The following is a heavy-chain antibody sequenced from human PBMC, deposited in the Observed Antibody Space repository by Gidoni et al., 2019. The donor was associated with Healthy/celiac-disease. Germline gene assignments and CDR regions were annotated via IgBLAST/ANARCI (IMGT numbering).Heavy chain of an antibody. Sequence: QLQLQESGPGLVMPSETLSLPCTVSGGSISRRCYYWGWIRQPPGKGREWIRSIYYSGSTYYNPYLKNRVTISVDTAKNQFSLKLSSVTAAEAAVYYCARENDILTGYYGLRGGVLDYGGQGTLVTVSS. J-gene: IGHJ4*02. D-gene: IGHD3-9*01. CDR2: IYYSGST. V-gene: IGHV4-39*02. CDR1: GGSISRRCYY. CDR3: ARENDILTGYYGLRGGVLDY.